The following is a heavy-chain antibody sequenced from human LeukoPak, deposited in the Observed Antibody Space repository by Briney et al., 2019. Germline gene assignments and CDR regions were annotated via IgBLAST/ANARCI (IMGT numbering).Heavy chain of an antibody. CDR1: GDSVSSNSAA. CDR2: TYYRSKWYN. J-gene: IGHJ4*02. D-gene: IGHD5-12*01. V-gene: IGHV6-1*01. CDR3: ARSTRGYDSNFDY. Sequence: SQTLSLTCAISGDSVSSNSAAWSWIRQSPSRGLEWLGRTYYRSKWYNDYAVSVKSRITINPDTSKNQFSLQLNSVTPEDTAVYYCARSTRGYDSNFDYWGQGTLVTVSS.